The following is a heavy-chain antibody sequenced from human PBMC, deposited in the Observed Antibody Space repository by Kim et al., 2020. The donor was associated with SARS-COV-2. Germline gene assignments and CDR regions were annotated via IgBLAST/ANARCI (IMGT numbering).Heavy chain of an antibody. Sequence: SETLSLTCTVSGGSISSSSYYWGWIRQPPGKGLEWIGSIYYSGSTYYNPSLKSRVTISVDTSKNQFSLKLSSVTAADTAVYYCARHRSNIVATQPNLMVDYWGQGTLVTVSS. CDR3: ARHRSNIVATQPNLMVDY. J-gene: IGHJ4*02. V-gene: IGHV4-39*01. CDR1: GGSISSSSYY. D-gene: IGHD5-12*01. CDR2: IYYSGST.